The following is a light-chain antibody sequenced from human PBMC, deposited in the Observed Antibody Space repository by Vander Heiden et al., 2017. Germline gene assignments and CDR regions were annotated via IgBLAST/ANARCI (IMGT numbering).Light chain of an antibody. Sequence: NFMLTQPHSVSESPWKTVTISCTRSSGNIASNYGQWYQQRPGSSPTTVIYEDNQRSSGVPDRFSGSIDSSSNSASLTISGLKTEDEADYYCQSYDSSNRGVFGGGTKLTVL. CDR3: QSYDSSNRGV. CDR2: EDN. V-gene: IGLV6-57*01. CDR1: SGNIASNY. J-gene: IGLJ3*02.